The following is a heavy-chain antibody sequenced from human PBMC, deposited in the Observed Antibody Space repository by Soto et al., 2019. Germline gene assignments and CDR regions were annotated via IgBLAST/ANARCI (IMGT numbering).Heavy chain of an antibody. Sequence: GASVKVSCKASGYTFTSYGISWVRQAPGQGLEWMGWISPYNGNTNYAQKLQGRVTMTTDTSTSTAYMELSSLRSDDTAVYYCARDYYDFWSGYSTSTDYWGQGTLVTVSS. V-gene: IGHV1-18*01. D-gene: IGHD3-3*01. CDR1: GYTFTSYG. CDR3: ARDYYDFWSGYSTSTDY. J-gene: IGHJ4*02. CDR2: ISPYNGNT.